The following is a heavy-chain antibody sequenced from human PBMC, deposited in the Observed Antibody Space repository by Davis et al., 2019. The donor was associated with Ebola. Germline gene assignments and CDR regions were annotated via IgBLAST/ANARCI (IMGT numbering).Heavy chain of an antibody. CDR1: GDSVFGKNGA. J-gene: IGHJ5*02. Sequence: PSETLSLTCAISGDSVFGKNGAWNWIRQSPSRGLEWLGRTYYNSKWYSDYAASVKGRITINPDTSRNQFYLQLNSVTPEDTAVYYCTRGWLRGWFDPWGQGTLVIVSS. CDR3: TRGWLRGWFDP. D-gene: IGHD3-22*01. CDR2: TYYNSKWYS. V-gene: IGHV6-1*01.